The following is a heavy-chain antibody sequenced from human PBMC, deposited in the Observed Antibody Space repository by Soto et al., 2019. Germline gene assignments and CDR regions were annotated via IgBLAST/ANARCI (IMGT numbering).Heavy chain of an antibody. CDR3: ANLWGDGYNLGQDYNGMDV. J-gene: IGHJ6*02. CDR1: GFSFENYG. V-gene: IGHV3-33*06. D-gene: IGHD5-12*01. CDR2: IWYDGSLQ. Sequence: QVQMVESGGGVVQPGRSLRLSCAASGFSFENYGMHWVCQAPGRGLEWVAIIWYDGSLQYYAAAVKGRFTISRDNSKNTLYLEMNSLRAEDTAVYYCANLWGDGYNLGQDYNGMDVWGQGTTVIVSS.